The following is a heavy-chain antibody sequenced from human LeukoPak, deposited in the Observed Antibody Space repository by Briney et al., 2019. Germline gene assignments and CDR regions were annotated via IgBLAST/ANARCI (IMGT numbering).Heavy chain of an antibody. J-gene: IGHJ6*03. Sequence: GGSLRLSCTVSGFTFEDYGMSWVRQAPGKGLEWVASFGSDLSFRSVADSLKGRFTISRDNSENTLFLQMNSLRTEDTAVYYCAKGLDGYNDYYYYYMDVWGKGTTVTISS. CDR1: GFTFEDYG. CDR2: FGSDLSFR. D-gene: IGHD5-24*01. CDR3: AKGLDGYNDYYYYYMDV. V-gene: IGHV3-23*05.